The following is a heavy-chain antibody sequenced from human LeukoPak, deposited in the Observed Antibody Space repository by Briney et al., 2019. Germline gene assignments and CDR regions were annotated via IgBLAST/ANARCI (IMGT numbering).Heavy chain of an antibody. D-gene: IGHD2-15*01. V-gene: IGHV3-30*18. CDR3: AKDEVPYCSGGSCIHLDY. J-gene: IGHJ4*02. CDR2: ISYDGSNK. Sequence: GGSLRLSCAASGFTFSSYGMHWVRQAPDKGLEWVAVISYDGSNKYYADSVKGRFTISRDNSKNTLYLQMNSLRAEDTAVYYCAKDEVPYCSGGSCIHLDYWGQGTLVTVSS. CDR1: GFTFSSYG.